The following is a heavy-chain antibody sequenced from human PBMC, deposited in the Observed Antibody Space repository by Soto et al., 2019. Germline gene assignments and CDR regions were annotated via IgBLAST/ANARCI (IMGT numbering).Heavy chain of an antibody. CDR1: GYTFTSYG. D-gene: IGHD3-10*01. CDR3: ARDWLGIDY. Sequence: QVQLVQSGAEVKKPGASVKVSCKASGYTFTSYGISWVRQAPGQGLEWMGWINPYNGNTNNAQKLQGRVTMTTDTATNTADMELRSLSSEDTAVYYWARDWLGIDYWGQGTLVTVSS. V-gene: IGHV1-18*01. CDR2: INPYNGNT. J-gene: IGHJ4*02.